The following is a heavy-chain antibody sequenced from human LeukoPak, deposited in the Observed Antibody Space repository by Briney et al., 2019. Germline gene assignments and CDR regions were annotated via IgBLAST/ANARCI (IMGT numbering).Heavy chain of an antibody. CDR1: GFTFRNNW. D-gene: IGHD2-15*01. J-gene: IGHJ4*02. CDR3: ARDLGWFHFDS. Sequence: GGSLRLSCAASGFTFRNNWMTWVRQAPEKGLEWVAHIKEDGSAQNYIDSVKGRFTISRDNAKNSLFLQMNSVRAEDTAIYYCARDLGWFHFDSWGQGTLVTVSS. V-gene: IGHV3-7*01. CDR2: IKEDGSAQ.